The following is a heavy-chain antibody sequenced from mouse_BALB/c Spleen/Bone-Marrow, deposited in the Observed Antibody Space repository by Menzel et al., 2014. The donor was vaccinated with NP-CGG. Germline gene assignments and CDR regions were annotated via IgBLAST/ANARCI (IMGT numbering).Heavy chain of an antibody. CDR3: ARVYGNYDAMDY. D-gene: IGHD2-1*01. CDR1: GYTFTTYT. CDR2: INPSSGYT. Sequence: VKLVESGAELARPGASVKMSCRASGYTFTTYTMHWVKQRPGQGLEWIGCINPSSGYTHYNRKFKDKATLTADKSSSAAYLQLSSLTSEDSAVYYCARVYGNYDAMDYWGQGTSVTVSS. V-gene: IGHV1-4*01. J-gene: IGHJ4*01.